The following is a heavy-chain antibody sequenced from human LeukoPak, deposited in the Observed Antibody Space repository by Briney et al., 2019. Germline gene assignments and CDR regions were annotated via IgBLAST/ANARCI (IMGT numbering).Heavy chain of an antibody. V-gene: IGHV3-30*18. Sequence: GGSLRLSCATSGFTFRSYGMHWVRQAPGKGLEWVGVISYDGSSQDYADSVKGRFTISRDNSKNTLYLQMNSLRTEDTAVYYCAKDRVVVVSNDFDYWGQGTLVTVSS. J-gene: IGHJ4*02. CDR2: ISYDGSSQ. D-gene: IGHD2-21*01. CDR3: AKDRVVVVSNDFDY. CDR1: GFTFRSYG.